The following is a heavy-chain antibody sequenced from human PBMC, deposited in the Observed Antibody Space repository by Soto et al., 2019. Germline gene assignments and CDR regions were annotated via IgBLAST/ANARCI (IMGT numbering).Heavy chain of an antibody. J-gene: IGHJ4*02. CDR3: AKRSSSSTFDY. D-gene: IGHD6-6*01. CDR1: EFPFSGYA. Sequence: EVQLLESGGGLVRPGESLSFSCAASEFPFSGYALSWDGQAPGKGLEWVSVISGSADSTYYADSVKGRSTISRDNSKNTLYLQMNSLRAEDTAVYYCAKRSSSSTFDYWGQGTLVTVSS. CDR2: ISGSADST. V-gene: IGHV3-23*01.